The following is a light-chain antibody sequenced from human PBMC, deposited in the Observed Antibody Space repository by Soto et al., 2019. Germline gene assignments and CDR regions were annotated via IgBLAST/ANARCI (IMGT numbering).Light chain of an antibody. CDR2: NAS. V-gene: IGKV3-15*01. Sequence: EIVMTQSPATLSVSPGERDTLSCRASQSVSSNLAWYQQKPGQAPRLLIYNASTRATGIPARFSGSGSGTELTLTISSLQSEDFAIYYCQQYNNWPYTFGQGTTLEIK. CDR3: QQYNNWPYT. CDR1: QSVSSN. J-gene: IGKJ2*01.